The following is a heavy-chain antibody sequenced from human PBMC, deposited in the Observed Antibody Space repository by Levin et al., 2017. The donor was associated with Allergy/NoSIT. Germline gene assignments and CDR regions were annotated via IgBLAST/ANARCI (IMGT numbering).Heavy chain of an antibody. D-gene: IGHD6-6*01. Sequence: GGSLRLSCAASGFTFSSYSMNWVRQAPGKGLEWVSSISSSSSYIYYADSVKGRFTISRDNAKNSLYLQMNSLRAEDTAVYYCARFCPYVSSSCPGMDVWGQGTTVTVSS. V-gene: IGHV3-21*01. J-gene: IGHJ6*02. CDR3: ARFCPYVSSSCPGMDV. CDR2: ISSSSSYI. CDR1: GFTFSSYS.